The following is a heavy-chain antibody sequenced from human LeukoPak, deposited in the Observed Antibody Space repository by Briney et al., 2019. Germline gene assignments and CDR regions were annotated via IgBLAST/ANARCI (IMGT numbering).Heavy chain of an antibody. D-gene: IGHD3-10*01. V-gene: IGHV4-59*10. CDR1: GGSFSGYY. CDR3: ARGKEVITMLRGLKPGYYFDY. CDR2: IYTSGST. J-gene: IGHJ4*02. Sequence: SETLSLTCAVHGGSFSGYYWSWIRQPAGKGLEWIGRIYTSGSTNYNPSLKSRVTISVDTSKNQFSLKLNSVTAADTAVYYCARGKEVITMLRGLKPGYYFDYWGQGTLVTVSS.